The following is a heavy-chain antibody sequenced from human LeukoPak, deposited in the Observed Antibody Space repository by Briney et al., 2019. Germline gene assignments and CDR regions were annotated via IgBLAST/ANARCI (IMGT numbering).Heavy chain of an antibody. J-gene: IGHJ3*02. CDR3: ARGASRYGDI. V-gene: IGHV4-59*11. CDR2: IYYSGST. CDR1: GGSISSHY. Sequence: SETLSLTCTVSGGSISSHYWSWIRQPPGKGLEWIGYIYYSGSTNYNPSLKSRVTKSVDTSKNQFSLKLSSVTAGDTAVYYCARGASRYGDIWGQGTMVTVSS. D-gene: IGHD3-9*01.